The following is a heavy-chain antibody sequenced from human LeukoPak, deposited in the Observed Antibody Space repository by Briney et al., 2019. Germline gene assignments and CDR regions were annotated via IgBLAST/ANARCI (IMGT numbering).Heavy chain of an antibody. J-gene: IGHJ4*02. CDR3: ARGSGSYAETMS. CDR2: IHYDGSSV. D-gene: IGHD1-26*01. Sequence: GGSLRLSCAASGFIFSSFGMHWVRQAPGKGLEWAAFIHYDGSSVHYADSVKGRFTISRDNAKNSLYLQMNSLRAEDTAVYYCARGSGSYAETMSWGQGTLVTVSS. V-gene: IGHV3-30*02. CDR1: GFIFSSFG.